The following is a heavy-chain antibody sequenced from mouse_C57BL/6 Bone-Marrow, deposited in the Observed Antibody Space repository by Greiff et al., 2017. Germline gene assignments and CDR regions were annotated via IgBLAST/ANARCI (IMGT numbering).Heavy chain of an antibody. V-gene: IGHV1-81*01. Sequence: VQLQQSGAELARPGASVKLSCKASGYTFTSYGISWVKQRTGQGLEWIGEISPRSGNTYYNEKFKGKATLTADKSSSTAYMELRSLTSEDSAVYFCARWGYYGSSLGFAYWGQGTLVTVSA. CDR2: ISPRSGNT. CDR3: ARWGYYGSSLGFAY. D-gene: IGHD1-1*01. CDR1: GYTFTSYG. J-gene: IGHJ3*01.